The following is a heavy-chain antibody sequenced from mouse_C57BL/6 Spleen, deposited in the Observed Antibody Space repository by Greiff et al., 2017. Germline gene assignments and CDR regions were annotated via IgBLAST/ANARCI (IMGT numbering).Heavy chain of an antibody. CDR1: GYSITSGYY. Sequence: VQLQQSGPGLVKPSQSLSLTCSVTGYSITSGYYWNWIRQFPGNKLEWMGYISYDGSNNYNPSLKNRISITRDTSKNQFFLKLNSVTTEDTATYYCASPGLLLRYAMDYWGQGTSVTVSS. D-gene: IGHD1-1*01. V-gene: IGHV3-6*01. CDR3: ASPGLLLRYAMDY. J-gene: IGHJ4*01. CDR2: ISYDGSN.